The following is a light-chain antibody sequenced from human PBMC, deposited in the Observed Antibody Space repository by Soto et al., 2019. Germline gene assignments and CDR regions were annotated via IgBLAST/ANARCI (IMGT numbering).Light chain of an antibody. CDR1: QSVRNNY. J-gene: IGKJ2*01. V-gene: IGKV3-20*01. CDR3: HQYGSSPPYT. Sequence: EVVLTQSPGTLSLSPGERATLSCRASQSVRNNYFAWYQQKPGQAPRLLIFGSSDRATGIPDRFSGSGSGTDFTLTISRLEPEDFAVYYCHQYGSSPPYTFGQGTKLEIK. CDR2: GSS.